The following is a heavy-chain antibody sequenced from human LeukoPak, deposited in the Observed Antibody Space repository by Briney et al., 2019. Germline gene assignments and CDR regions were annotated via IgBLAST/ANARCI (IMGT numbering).Heavy chain of an antibody. J-gene: IGHJ4*02. V-gene: IGHV1-18*01. Sequence: ASVKVSCKSSGYTLTSYGFSWVRQAPGQGLEWMGWISAYNGDTKYAQRYQGRVTLTTDTSTGTAYMELRSLRYDDTAVYYCARDYRARVGRHSDLGGECDYWGQGTLVTVSS. CDR3: ARDYRARVGRHSDLGGECDY. D-gene: IGHD1-26*01. CDR1: GYTLTSYG. CDR2: ISAYNGDT.